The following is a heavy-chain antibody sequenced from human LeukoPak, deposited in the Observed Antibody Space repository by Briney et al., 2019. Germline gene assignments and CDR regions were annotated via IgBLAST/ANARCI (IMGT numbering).Heavy chain of an antibody. CDR2: ISANSGDT. V-gene: IGHV1-18*01. CDR1: GYTFSSHG. J-gene: IGHJ4*02. D-gene: IGHD3-9*01. Sequence: GASVKVSCKTAGYTFSSHGISWVRQAPGQGLEWMGWISANSGDTKFAQKFQGRVTMTTETSTNTAYMELRSLRFDDTAIYYCARGKRYAFDNWGQGTLVSVSS. CDR3: ARGKRYAFDN.